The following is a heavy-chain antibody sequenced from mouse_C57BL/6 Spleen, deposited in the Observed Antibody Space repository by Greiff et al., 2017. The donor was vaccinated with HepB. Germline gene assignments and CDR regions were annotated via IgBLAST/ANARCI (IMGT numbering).Heavy chain of an antibody. J-gene: IGHJ1*03. D-gene: IGHD1-1*01. Sequence: QVQLKEPGAELVKPGASVKMSCKASGYTFTSYWITWVKQRPGQGLEWIGDIYPGSGSTNYNEKFKSKATLTVDTSSSTAYMQLRSLSSEDSAVYYCARWGSYWYFDVWGTGTTVTVSS. CDR3: ARWGSYWYFDV. CDR2: IYPGSGST. CDR1: GYTFTSYW. V-gene: IGHV1-55*01.